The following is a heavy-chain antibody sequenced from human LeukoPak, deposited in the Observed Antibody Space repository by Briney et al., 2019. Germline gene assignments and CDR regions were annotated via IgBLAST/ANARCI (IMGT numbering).Heavy chain of an antibody. Sequence: GGSLRLSCAASGFIFSNYAMSWVRQVPGRGLEWFSTISSRGDSTYVADSVKGRFTISRDNSKNSLYLQTNTVRAEDTAVYYCVKGPRPDITVAHTVENWGQGTLVTVSS. D-gene: IGHD6-19*01. J-gene: IGHJ4*02. CDR2: ISSRGDST. CDR1: GFIFSNYA. V-gene: IGHV3-23*01. CDR3: VKGPRPDITVAHTVEN.